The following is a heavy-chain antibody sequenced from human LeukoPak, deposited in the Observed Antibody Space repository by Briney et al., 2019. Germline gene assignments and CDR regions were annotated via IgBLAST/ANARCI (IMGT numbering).Heavy chain of an antibody. J-gene: IGHJ5*02. V-gene: IGHV4-34*01. CDR2: INHSGST. Sequence: PSETLSLTCAVYGGSFSGYYWSWIRQPPGKGLEWIGEINHSGSTNYNPSLKSRVTISVDTSKNQFSLKLSSVTAADTAVYYCARGFSSSYGFDPWGQGTLVTVSS. D-gene: IGHD6-13*01. CDR3: ARGFSSSYGFDP. CDR1: GGSFSGYY.